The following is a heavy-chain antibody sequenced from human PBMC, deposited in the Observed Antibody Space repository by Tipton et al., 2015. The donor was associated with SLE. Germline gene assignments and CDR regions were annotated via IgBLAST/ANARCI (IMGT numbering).Heavy chain of an antibody. CDR1: RGSIISSNYY. J-gene: IGHJ4*02. D-gene: IGHD3-3*01. Sequence: TLSLTCTVSRGSIISSNYYLTWVRQPPGKGLEWIGTFHDTRGTDYSPSLKSRVTISVDTSKNQFSLEVTSVTAADTAVYYCARDSDSYAFPFWSPGTLVIVSS. V-gene: IGHV4-39*07. CDR2: FHDTRGT. CDR3: ARDSDSYAFPF.